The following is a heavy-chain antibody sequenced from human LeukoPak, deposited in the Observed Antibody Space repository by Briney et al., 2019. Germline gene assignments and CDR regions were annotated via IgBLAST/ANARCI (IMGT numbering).Heavy chain of an antibody. D-gene: IGHD2-2*01. V-gene: IGHV3-7*01. J-gene: IGHJ4*02. CDR1: GFTFSSYW. CDR2: IKQDGSEK. Sequence: PGGSLRLSCAASGFTFSSYWMSWVRQAPGKGLEWVANIKQDGSEKYYVDSVKGRFTISRDNAKNSLYLQMNSLRAEDTAVYYCARDTKLPEINVVVPAAIDYWGQGTLVTVSS. CDR3: ARDTKLPEINVVVPAAIDY.